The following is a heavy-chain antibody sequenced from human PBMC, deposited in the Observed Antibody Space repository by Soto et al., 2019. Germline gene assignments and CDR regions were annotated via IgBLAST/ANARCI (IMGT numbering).Heavy chain of an antibody. D-gene: IGHD6-6*01. CDR2: ISYDGSNK. CDR1: GFTFSSYG. J-gene: IGHJ6*02. CDR3: PKESSSSWYYYYGMDV. Sequence: VQLVESGGGVVQPGRSLRLSCAASGFTFSSYGMHWVRLAPGKGLEWVAVISYDGSNKYYADSVKGRFTISRDNSKNTLYLQMNSLRAEDTAVYYCPKESSSSWYYYYGMDVWGQGTTVTLSS. V-gene: IGHV3-30*18.